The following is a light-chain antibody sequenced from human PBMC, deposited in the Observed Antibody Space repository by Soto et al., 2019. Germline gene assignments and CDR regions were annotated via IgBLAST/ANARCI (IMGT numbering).Light chain of an antibody. CDR3: QSYDNNLGGSL. CDR1: SSNIGAAND. Sequence: QSVLTQPPSVSGAPGQRVTISCTGSSSNIGAANDVHWYQQVPGTAPKLLIYNNTNRPSGVPDRFSGSKSGTSASLAITGLQTEDEAYYYCQSYDNNLGGSLFGGRTKLTVL. V-gene: IGLV1-40*01. CDR2: NNT. J-gene: IGLJ2*01.